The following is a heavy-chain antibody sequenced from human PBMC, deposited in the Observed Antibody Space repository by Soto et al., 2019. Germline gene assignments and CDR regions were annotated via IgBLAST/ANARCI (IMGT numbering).Heavy chain of an antibody. CDR3: ARVAPPPRRGSSGWYQTNTLDY. D-gene: IGHD6-19*01. V-gene: IGHV4-59*01. Sequence: PSETLSLTCTVSGGSISSYYWSWIRQPPGKGLEWIGYIYYSGSTNYNPSLKSRVTISVDTSKNQFSLKLSSVTAADTAVYYCARVAPPPRRGSSGWYQTNTLDYWGQGTLVTVSS. J-gene: IGHJ4*02. CDR2: IYYSGST. CDR1: GGSISSYY.